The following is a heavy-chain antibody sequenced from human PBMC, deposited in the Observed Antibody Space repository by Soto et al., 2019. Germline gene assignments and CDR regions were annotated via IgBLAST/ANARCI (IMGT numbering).Heavy chain of an antibody. Sequence: GSSVKRSCKASGYTFTSYVVHWVSQDPGQRLEWMGWINAGNGNTKYSQKFQGRVTITRDTSASTAYMELSSLRSEDTAVYYCASSYCINTSCPPYYGMDVWGQGTTVTV. J-gene: IGHJ6*02. CDR2: INAGNGNT. D-gene: IGHD2-2*01. V-gene: IGHV1-3*01. CDR3: ASSYCINTSCPPYYGMDV. CDR1: GYTFTSYV.